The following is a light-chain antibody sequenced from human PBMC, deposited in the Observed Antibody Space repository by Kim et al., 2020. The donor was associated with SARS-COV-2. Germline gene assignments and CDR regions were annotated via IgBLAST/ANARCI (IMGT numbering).Light chain of an antibody. V-gene: IGLV3-9*01. Sequence: SVALGQTARITGEGNNIGNGVVNWYQQKPGQAPVMVIHTDSNGPSGIPEGFSGSDSGKAATLTISRAQAGDEADYYCQVWDSNSVVFGGGTQLTVL. CDR2: TDS. CDR3: QVWDSNSVV. CDR1: NIGNGV. J-gene: IGLJ2*01.